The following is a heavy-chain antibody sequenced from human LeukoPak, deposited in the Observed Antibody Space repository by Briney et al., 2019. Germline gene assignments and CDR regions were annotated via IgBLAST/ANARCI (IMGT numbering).Heavy chain of an antibody. D-gene: IGHD3-10*01. CDR2: IKQDGSEK. CDR3: ARDELRNWFDP. Sequence: GGSLRLSCAASGFTFSSYWMSWVRQAPGKGREWVANIKQDGSEKYYVASVKGRFTISRDNAKNSLYLQMNSLRAEDTAVYYCARDELRNWFDPWGQGTLVTVSS. V-gene: IGHV3-7*01. CDR1: GFTFSSYW. J-gene: IGHJ5*02.